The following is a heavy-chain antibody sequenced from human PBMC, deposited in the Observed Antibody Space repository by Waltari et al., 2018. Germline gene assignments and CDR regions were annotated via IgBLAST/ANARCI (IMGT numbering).Heavy chain of an antibody. CDR1: GGSFSGYY. J-gene: IGHJ4*02. CDR3: ARRPRGSNYYDSSGYYYDY. Sequence: QVQLQQWGAGLLKPSETLSLTCAVYGGSFSGYYWSWLRTPPGKGLEWIGEINHSGSTNYNPSLKSRVTISVDTSKNQFSLKLSSVTAADTAVYYCARRPRGSNYYDSSGYYYDYWGQGTLVTVSS. V-gene: IGHV4-34*01. CDR2: INHSGST. D-gene: IGHD3-22*01.